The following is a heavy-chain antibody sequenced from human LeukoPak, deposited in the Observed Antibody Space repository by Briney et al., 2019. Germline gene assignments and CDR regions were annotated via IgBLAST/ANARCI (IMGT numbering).Heavy chain of an antibody. CDR2: INTNTGNP. J-gene: IGHJ3*02. D-gene: IGHD6-13*01. CDR1: GYTFTTYA. Sequence: GAPVKVSCKASGYTFTTYAMNWVRQAPGQGLEWMGWINTNTGNPTYAQGFTGRFVFPLDTSVSTAYLQIRSLKAEDTAVYYCARGVQLVPWGRAFDIWGQGTMVTVSS. V-gene: IGHV7-4-1*02. CDR3: ARGVQLVPWGRAFDI.